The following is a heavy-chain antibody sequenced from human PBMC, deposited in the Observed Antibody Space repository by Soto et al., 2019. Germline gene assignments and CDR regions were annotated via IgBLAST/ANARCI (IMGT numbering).Heavy chain of an antibody. J-gene: IGHJ6*02. Sequence: SVRRSCAAAGSTDSNYSTHCVRQTPGKTLARVALISYNGSNKYYGDSVKGRFTISRDNPKKTLYLQMKSPRAPAIAAYYCARSDYCGGDCFGGFDVCG. V-gene: IGHV3-30-3*01. CDR3: ARSDYCGGDCFGGFDV. CDR1: GSTDSNYS. D-gene: IGHD2-21*01. CDR2: ISYNGSNK.